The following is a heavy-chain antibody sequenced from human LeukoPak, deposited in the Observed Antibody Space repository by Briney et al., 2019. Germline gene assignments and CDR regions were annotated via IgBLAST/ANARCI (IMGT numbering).Heavy chain of an antibody. Sequence: GGSLRLSCAASGFTFSIYAMSWVRQAPGKGLQWVSSITSRGESTWYVDPVKGRFTITRDDSENTLYLQMHSLRAEDTAVYYCARDRPNYYGSDGHYYRRDGDYWGRGTLVSVSS. CDR1: GFTFSIYA. CDR2: ITSRGEST. D-gene: IGHD3-22*01. V-gene: IGHV3-23*01. CDR3: ARDRPNYYGSDGHYYRRDGDY. J-gene: IGHJ4*02.